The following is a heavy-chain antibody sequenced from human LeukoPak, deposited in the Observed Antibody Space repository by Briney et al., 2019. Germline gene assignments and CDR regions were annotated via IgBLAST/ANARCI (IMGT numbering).Heavy chain of an antibody. Sequence: SETLSLTCTVSGGSISSYYWGWIRQPAGKGLEWIGHIYNSGSTNYNPSLKGRVTMSVATSKNQFSLHLSSVTAADTAVYYCARSAFLVTAPGLYYFDYWGQGTLVAVSS. V-gene: IGHV4-4*07. D-gene: IGHD6-13*01. CDR3: ARSAFLVTAPGLYYFDY. J-gene: IGHJ4*02. CDR2: IYNSGST. CDR1: GGSISSYY.